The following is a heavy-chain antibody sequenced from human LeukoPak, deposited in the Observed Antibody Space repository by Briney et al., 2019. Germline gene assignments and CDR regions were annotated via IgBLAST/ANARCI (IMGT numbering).Heavy chain of an antibody. J-gene: IGHJ5*02. CDR1: GGSISSSSYY. Sequence: SETLSLTCTVSGGSISSSSYYWGWIRQPPGKGLEWIGSIYYSGSTCYNPSLKSRVTISVDTSKNQFSLKLSSVTAADTAVSRIGSGYSSSWKSYNWFDPWGQGTLVTVSS. D-gene: IGHD6-13*01. CDR3: GSGYSSSWKSYNWFDP. V-gene: IGHV4-39*01. CDR2: IYYSGST.